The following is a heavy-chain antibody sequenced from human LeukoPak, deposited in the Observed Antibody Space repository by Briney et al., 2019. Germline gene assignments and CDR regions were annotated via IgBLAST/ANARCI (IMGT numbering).Heavy chain of an antibody. J-gene: IGHJ5*02. CDR2: IYYSGST. D-gene: IGHD2-8*01. CDR3: ARDRRCTNGVCYTGWIAAAGSGNWFDP. V-gene: IGHV4-39*07. Sequence: SETLSLTCTVSGGSISSSSYYWGWIRQPPGKGLEWIGSIYYSGSTYYNPSLKSRVTISVDTSKNQFSLKLSSVTAADTAVYYCARDRRCTNGVCYTGWIAAAGSGNWFDPWGQGTLVTVSS. CDR1: GGSISSSSYY.